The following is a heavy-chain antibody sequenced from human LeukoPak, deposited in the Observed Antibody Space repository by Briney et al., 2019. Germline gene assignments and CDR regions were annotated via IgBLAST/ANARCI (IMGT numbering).Heavy chain of an antibody. Sequence: GGSLRLSCAASGFTFSSYAMHWVRQAPGKGLEWVAVISYDGSNKYYADSVKGRFTISRDNSKNTLYLQMNSLRAEDTAVYYCAREPQWDYMDVWGKGTTVTVSS. CDR2: ISYDGSNK. V-gene: IGHV3-30-3*01. CDR1: GFTFSSYA. J-gene: IGHJ6*03. CDR3: AREPQWDYMDV. D-gene: IGHD1-26*01.